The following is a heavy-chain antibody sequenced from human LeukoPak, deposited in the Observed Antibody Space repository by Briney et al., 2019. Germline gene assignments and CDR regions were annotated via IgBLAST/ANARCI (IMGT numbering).Heavy chain of an antibody. Sequence: GGSLRLSCAASGFTFSTYWMHWLRQTPGKGLEWVSSIFPSGGEIHYADSVRGRFTISRDNSKSTLSLQMNSLRAEDTAIYYCATYRQVLLPFESWGQGTLVTVSS. D-gene: IGHD2-8*02. J-gene: IGHJ4*02. CDR2: IFPSGGEI. CDR3: ATYRQVLLPFES. CDR1: GFTFSTYW. V-gene: IGHV3-23*01.